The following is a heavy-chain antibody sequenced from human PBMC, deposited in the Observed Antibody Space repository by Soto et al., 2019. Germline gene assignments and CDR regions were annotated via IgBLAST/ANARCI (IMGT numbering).Heavy chain of an antibody. CDR3: ARCDFWSGDAFDI. Sequence: SGGSLRLSCAASGFTFSSYWMHWVRQAPGKGLVWVSRINSDGSSTSYADSVKGRFTISRDNAKNTLYLQMNSLRAEDTAVYYCARCDFWSGDAFDIWGQGTMVTVSS. CDR2: INSDGSST. CDR1: GFTFSSYW. D-gene: IGHD3-3*01. J-gene: IGHJ3*02. V-gene: IGHV3-74*01.